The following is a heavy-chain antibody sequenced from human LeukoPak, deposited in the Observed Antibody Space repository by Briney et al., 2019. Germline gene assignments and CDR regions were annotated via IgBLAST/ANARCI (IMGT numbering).Heavy chain of an antibody. V-gene: IGHV4-30-2*01. CDR3: ARDGGYGHYDY. J-gene: IGHJ4*02. CDR1: GGSISSGDYS. D-gene: IGHD5-18*01. CDR2: IYHSGRT. Sequence: SQTLSLTCAVSGGSISSGDYSWSGIRQPPGKGLERIGYIYHSGRTFYNPSLKSRVTISVDTSKNQISLEVTSVTAADTAVYYCARDGGYGHYDYWGRGTLVTVSS.